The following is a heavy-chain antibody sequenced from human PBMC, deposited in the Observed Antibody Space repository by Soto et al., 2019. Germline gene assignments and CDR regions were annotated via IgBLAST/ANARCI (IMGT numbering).Heavy chain of an antibody. J-gene: IGHJ5*02. CDR2: IYPGDSDT. D-gene: IGHD6-6*01. CDR3: ARQEQLVDSQNWLDP. Sequence: WESLKISCKGSGYSFTSYWNGWSRQMPGKGREWRGIIYPGDSDTRYSPSFQGQITISADKSISTAYLQWSSLNASDTAMYYCARQEQLVDSQNWLDPSAQGTLVNVSS. CDR1: GYSFTSYW. V-gene: IGHV5-51*01.